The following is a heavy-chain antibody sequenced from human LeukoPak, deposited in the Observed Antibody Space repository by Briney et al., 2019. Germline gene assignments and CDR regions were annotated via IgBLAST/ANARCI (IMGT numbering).Heavy chain of an antibody. Sequence: SETLSLTCTVSGGSISTYYWSWIRQPPGKGLELVGYIYYSGSANYNPSLKSRVTISIDTSKNHFSLKLSSVTAADTAVYYCARGFSHPDSWGQGTLVTVSS. V-gene: IGHV4-59*01. CDR3: ARGFSHPDS. CDR2: IYYSGSA. J-gene: IGHJ4*02. CDR1: GGSISTYY. D-gene: IGHD3-10*01.